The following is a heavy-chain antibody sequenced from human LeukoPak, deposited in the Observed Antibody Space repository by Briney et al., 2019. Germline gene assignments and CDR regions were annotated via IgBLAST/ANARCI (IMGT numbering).Heavy chain of an antibody. CDR1: GYTFTSYG. CDR2: ISAYNGNT. Sequence: ASVKVSCKASGYTFTSYGISWVRQAPGQGLEWMGWISAYNGNTNYAQKLQGRVTMTTDTSTSTAYMELRSLRSEDTAVYYCARDPFIAVAEPHWYFDLWGRGTLVTVSS. CDR3: ARDPFIAVAEPHWYFDL. J-gene: IGHJ2*01. V-gene: IGHV1-18*01. D-gene: IGHD6-19*01.